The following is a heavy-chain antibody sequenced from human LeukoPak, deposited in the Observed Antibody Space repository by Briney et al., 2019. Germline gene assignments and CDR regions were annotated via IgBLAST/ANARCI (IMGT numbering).Heavy chain of an antibody. Sequence: SETLSLTCTVSGGSISTYYWSWIRQPAGKGLEWIGYINYIGSTNYNPSLKSRVTMSVDTSKNQFSLKLNSVTAADTAVYSCARGSSWFDYWGQGTLVTVSS. J-gene: IGHJ4*02. CDR1: GGSISTYY. CDR2: INYIGST. D-gene: IGHD2-15*01. V-gene: IGHV4-59*01. CDR3: ARGSSWFDY.